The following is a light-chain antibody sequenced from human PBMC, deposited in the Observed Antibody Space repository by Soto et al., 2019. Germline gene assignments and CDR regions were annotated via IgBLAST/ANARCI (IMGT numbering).Light chain of an antibody. J-gene: IGKJ4*01. CDR3: QQHGNWPLT. CDR2: GAS. V-gene: IGKV3-15*01. Sequence: EIVMTQSPATLSVSPGEGATLSCRASQNVYSNLAWYQQKPGQAPRLLIYGASTRATSIPARFSGSGSGTEFTLTISSLQSEDFAVYYCQQHGNWPLTFGGGTKVHIK. CDR1: QNVYSN.